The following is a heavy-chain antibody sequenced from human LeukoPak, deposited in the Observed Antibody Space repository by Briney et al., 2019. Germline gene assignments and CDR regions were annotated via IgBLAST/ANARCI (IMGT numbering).Heavy chain of an antibody. Sequence: SETLSLTCTVSSGPITSYYWSWIRQPPGKGLEYIGHIYYTGTTDYNPSLKSRVTMSVDTSKNQFSLRLSSVTAADTAVYFCAGAPNRHFFDYWGHGTLVAVSS. CDR2: IYYTGTT. V-gene: IGHV4-59*01. CDR1: SGPITSYY. J-gene: IGHJ4*01. CDR3: AGAPNRHFFDY.